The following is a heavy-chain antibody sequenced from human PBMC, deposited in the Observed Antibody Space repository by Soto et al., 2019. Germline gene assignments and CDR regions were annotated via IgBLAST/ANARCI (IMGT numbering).Heavy chain of an antibody. CDR1: GGSISSSSYY. CDR3: ARQRITMVRGVIMPYYYYGMDV. CDR2: IYYSGST. Sequence: SETLSLTCTVSGGSISSSSYYWGWIRQPPGKGLEWIGSIYYSGSTYYNPSLKSRVTISVDTSKNQFSLKLSSVTAADTAVYYCARQRITMVRGVIMPYYYYGMDVWGQGTTVT. V-gene: IGHV4-39*01. D-gene: IGHD3-10*01. J-gene: IGHJ6*02.